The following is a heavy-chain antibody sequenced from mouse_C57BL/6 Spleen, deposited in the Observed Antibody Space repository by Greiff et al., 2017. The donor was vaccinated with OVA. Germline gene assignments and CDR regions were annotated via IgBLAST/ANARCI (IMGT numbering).Heavy chain of an antibody. CDR1: GYTFTSYW. CDR2: IDPSDSYT. Sequence: VQLQQPGAELVRPGTSVKLSCKASGYTFTSYWMHWVKQRPGQGLEWIGVIDPSDSYTNYNQKFKGKATLTVDTSSSTAYMQLSSLTSEDSAVYYCAREENGNAWFAYWGQGTLVTVSA. J-gene: IGHJ3*01. CDR3: AREENGNAWFAY. V-gene: IGHV1-59*01. D-gene: IGHD2-1*01.